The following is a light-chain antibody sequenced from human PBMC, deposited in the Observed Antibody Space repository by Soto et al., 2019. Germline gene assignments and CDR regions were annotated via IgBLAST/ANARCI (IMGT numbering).Light chain of an antibody. CDR1: NSDVGGYKY. V-gene: IGLV2-14*01. J-gene: IGLJ3*02. Sequence: QSVLTQPASVSGSPGQSITISCTGTNSDVGGYKYVSWYQHHPGQAPKLMIHAVNSRPSGVSTRFSGSKSGNTASLTISGLQPEDEADYYCSSYTSSSTWVFGGGTKLTVL. CDR2: AVN. CDR3: SSYTSSSTWV.